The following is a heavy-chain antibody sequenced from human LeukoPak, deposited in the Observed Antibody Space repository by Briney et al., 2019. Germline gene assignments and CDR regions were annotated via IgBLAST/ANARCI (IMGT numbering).Heavy chain of an antibody. CDR2: IIPIFGTA. D-gene: IGHD3-9*01. CDR1: GGTFSSYA. J-gene: IGHJ1*01. CDR3: ARGYFDWSLGGF. Sequence: GASVKVSCKASGGTFSSYAISWVRQAPGQGLEWMGGIIPIFGTANYTQKFQGRVTITADESTSTVYMELSSLRSEDTAVYYCARGYFDWSLGGFWGQGTLVTVSS. V-gene: IGHV1-69*13.